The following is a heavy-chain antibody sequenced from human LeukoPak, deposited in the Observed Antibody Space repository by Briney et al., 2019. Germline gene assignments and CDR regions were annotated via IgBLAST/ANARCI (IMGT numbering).Heavy chain of an antibody. Sequence: SETLSLTCTVPGGSISSYYWSWIRQPPGKGLEWIGYIYYSGSTNYNPSLKSRVTISVDTSKNQFSLKLSSVTAADTAVYYCARGYTFGGVIAENWFDPWGQGTLVTVSS. D-gene: IGHD3-16*02. CDR3: ARGYTFGGVIAENWFDP. CDR1: GGSISSYY. CDR2: IYYSGST. J-gene: IGHJ5*02. V-gene: IGHV4-59*01.